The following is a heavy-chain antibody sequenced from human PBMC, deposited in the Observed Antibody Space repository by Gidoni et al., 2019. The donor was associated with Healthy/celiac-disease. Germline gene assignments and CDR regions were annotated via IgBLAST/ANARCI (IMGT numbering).Heavy chain of an antibody. CDR1: GFTFSNAW. CDR2: IKSKTDGGTT. V-gene: IGHV3-15*01. J-gene: IGHJ4*02. CDR3: TTGFIVGATSGDY. D-gene: IGHD1-26*01. Sequence: EVQLVESGGGLVKPGGSLRLSCAGSGFTFSNAWMSWVRQAHGKGLEWVGRIKSKTDGGTTDYAAPVKGRFTISRDDSKNTLYLQMNSLKTEDTAVYYCTTGFIVGATSGDYWGQGTLVTVSS.